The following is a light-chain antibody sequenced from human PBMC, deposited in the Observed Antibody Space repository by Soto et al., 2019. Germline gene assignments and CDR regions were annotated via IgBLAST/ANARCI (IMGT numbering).Light chain of an antibody. V-gene: IGKV3-20*01. CDR1: RSVNSNY. J-gene: IGKJ1*01. Sequence: EIVLTQSPDTLSLSPGEGASLSCRASRSVNSNYLAWYQQKPGQAPRLLMFDPSNRATGIPDRFSGSGSGTDFTLTISRLEPEDFSVYYCQQYGSSPRTFGQGTKVEIK. CDR3: QQYGSSPRT. CDR2: DPS.